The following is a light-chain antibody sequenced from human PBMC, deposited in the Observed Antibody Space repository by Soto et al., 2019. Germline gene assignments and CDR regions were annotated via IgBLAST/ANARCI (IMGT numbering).Light chain of an antibody. V-gene: IGLV2-14*01. J-gene: IGLJ2*01. CDR1: SSDVGAYDY. CDR3: SSYTTGSLVV. CDR2: KVS. Sequence: QSVLTQAASVSGSPGQSITISCTGTSSDVGAYDYVTWYQQHPGKAPKVMIYKVSNRPSGVSNRFSGSKSGNTASLTISVLQAEDEADYYCSSYTTGSLVVFGGGTKLTVL.